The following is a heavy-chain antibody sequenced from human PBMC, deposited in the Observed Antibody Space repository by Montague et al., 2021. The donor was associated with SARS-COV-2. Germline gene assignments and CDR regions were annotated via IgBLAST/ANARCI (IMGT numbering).Heavy chain of an antibody. V-gene: IGHV4-59*01. Sequence: SETLSLTCTVSGGSISSYYWSWIRQPPGKGLEWIGYIYYSGSTNYNPSLKSRVTISVDTSKNQFSLKPSSVTAADTAVYYCARIWYSSGYQGIYYFDYWGQGTLVTVSS. J-gene: IGHJ4*02. D-gene: IGHD3-22*01. CDR3: ARIWYSSGYQGIYYFDY. CDR2: IYYSGST. CDR1: GGSISSYY.